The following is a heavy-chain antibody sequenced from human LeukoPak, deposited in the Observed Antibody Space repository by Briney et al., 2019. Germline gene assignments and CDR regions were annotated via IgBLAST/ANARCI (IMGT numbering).Heavy chain of an antibody. CDR2: IYSGGST. J-gene: IGHJ4*02. V-gene: IGHV3-53*01. D-gene: IGHD4/OR15-4a*01. CDR3: ARRAGAYSHPYDY. CDR1: GLTVSSNS. Sequence: GGSLRLSCAASGLTVSSNSMSWVRQAPGKGLEWVSFIYSGGSTYYADSVKGRFTISRDNSKNTLYLQMNSLRADDTAVYYCARRAGAYSHPYDYWGQGALVTVSS.